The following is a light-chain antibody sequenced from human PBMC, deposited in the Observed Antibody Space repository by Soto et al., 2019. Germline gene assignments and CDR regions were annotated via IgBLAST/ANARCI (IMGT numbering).Light chain of an antibody. CDR3: QQSYSTPT. CDR2: TAS. V-gene: IGKV1-39*01. J-gene: IGKJ1*01. Sequence: DIQMTQSPSSLSASVGDRVTITCRASQSINIYLHWYQQKPGKAPKLLIYTASSLQSGVPSRFSGSGSGTDFTLTISSLQPEDFATYYCQQSYSTPTFGQGTKVDIK. CDR1: QSINIY.